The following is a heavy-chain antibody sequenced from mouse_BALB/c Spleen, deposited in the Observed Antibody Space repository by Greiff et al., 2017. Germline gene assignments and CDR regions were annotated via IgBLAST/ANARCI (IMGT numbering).Heavy chain of an antibody. Sequence: EVQGVESGPELVKPGASVKMSCKASGYTFTSYVMHWVKQKPGQGLEWIGYINPYNDGTKYNEKFKGKATLTSDKSSSTAYMELSSLTSEDSAVYYCARSVYYYGSSYGYFDVWGAGTTVTVSS. CDR1: GYTFTSYV. D-gene: IGHD1-1*01. J-gene: IGHJ1*01. CDR2: INPYNDGT. CDR3: ARSVYYYGSSYGYFDV. V-gene: IGHV1-14*01.